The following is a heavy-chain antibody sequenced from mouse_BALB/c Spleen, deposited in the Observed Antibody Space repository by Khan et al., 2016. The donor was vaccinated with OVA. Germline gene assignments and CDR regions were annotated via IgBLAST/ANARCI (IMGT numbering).Heavy chain of an antibody. CDR2: ISTYFGNP. CDR3: GRRAYEGYYDD. D-gene: IGHD2-3*01. J-gene: IGHJ2*01. V-gene: IGHV1S137*01. CDR1: GYTFTDYA. Sequence: QVQLQQSGPELVRPGVSLKISCKGAGYTFTDYAMHWVKPSHAKSLEWIGLISTYFGNPNYNQQFNSKATMTVAKSSRTAYMALARCHSEASVIFYCGRRAYEGYYDDWGQGTTLTVSS.